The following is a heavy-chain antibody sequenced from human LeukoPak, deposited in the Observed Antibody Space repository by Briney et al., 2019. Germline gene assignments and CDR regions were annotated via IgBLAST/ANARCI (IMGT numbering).Heavy chain of an antibody. CDR1: GGSISSYY. J-gene: IGHJ4*02. V-gene: IGHV4-59*01. CDR3: ARAVGYSSSSPFDY. CDR2: IYYSGST. Sequence: SETLSLTCTVSGGSISSYYWSWIRQPPGKGLEWIGYIYYSGSTNYNPSLKSRVTISVDTSKNQFSLKLSSVTAADTAVYYCARAVGYSSSSPFDYWGQGTLVTVSS. D-gene: IGHD6-13*01.